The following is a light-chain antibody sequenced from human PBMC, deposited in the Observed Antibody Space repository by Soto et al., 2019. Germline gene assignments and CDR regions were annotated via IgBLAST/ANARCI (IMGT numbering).Light chain of an antibody. CDR3: QQYGSSPLT. J-gene: IGKJ3*01. CDR1: QSVSSSY. CDR2: DAS. Sequence: EIVLTQSPGTLSLSPGERATLSCRASQSVSSSYLAWYQQKPGQAPRLLIYDASSRATGIPDRFSGSGSGTDFTLTISRLEPEDFAVYYCQQYGSSPLTFGPGTKVYIK. V-gene: IGKV3-20*01.